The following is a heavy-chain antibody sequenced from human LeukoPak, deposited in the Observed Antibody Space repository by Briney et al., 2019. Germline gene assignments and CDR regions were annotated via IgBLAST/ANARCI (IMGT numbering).Heavy chain of an antibody. V-gene: IGHV1-18*01. J-gene: IGHJ4*02. CDR3: ARDGRAYCSGGSCYDY. D-gene: IGHD2-15*01. CDR1: GYTFTSYG. Sequence: ASVKVSCKASGYTFTSYGISWVRQAPGQGLEWMEWISAYNGNTNYAQKLQGRVTMTTDTSTSTAYMELRSLRYDDTAVYYCARDGRAYCSGGSCYDYWGQGTLVTVSS. CDR2: ISAYNGNT.